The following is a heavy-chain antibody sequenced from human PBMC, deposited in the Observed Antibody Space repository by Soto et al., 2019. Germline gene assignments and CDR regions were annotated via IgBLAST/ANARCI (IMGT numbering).Heavy chain of an antibody. CDR1: GGSISRYY. V-gene: IGHV4-59*01. CDR2: IYYSGST. J-gene: IGHJ4*02. CDR3: AREGRYYDILTGYERYFDY. D-gene: IGHD3-9*01. Sequence: SETLSLTCTVFGGSISRYYWSWIRQPPGKGLEWIGYIYYSGSTNYNPSLKSRVTISVDTSKNQFSLKLSSVTAADTAVYYCAREGRYYDILTGYERYFDYWGQGTLVTVSS.